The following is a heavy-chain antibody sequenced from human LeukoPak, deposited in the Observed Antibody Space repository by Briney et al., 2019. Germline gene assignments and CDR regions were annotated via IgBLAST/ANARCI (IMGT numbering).Heavy chain of an antibody. Sequence: GGSLRLSCTTSGFTFGDFAMSWFRQAPGKGREWVAGISGSGGSTNYADSVKGRFTISRDNRKNTLYLQMNSLRVEDTAVYFCAKRGVVIRVILVGFHKEAYYFDSWGQGALVTVSS. CDR3: AKRGVVIRVILVGFHKEAYYFDS. D-gene: IGHD3-22*01. CDR1: GFTFGDFA. J-gene: IGHJ4*02. CDR2: ISGSGGST. V-gene: IGHV3-23*01.